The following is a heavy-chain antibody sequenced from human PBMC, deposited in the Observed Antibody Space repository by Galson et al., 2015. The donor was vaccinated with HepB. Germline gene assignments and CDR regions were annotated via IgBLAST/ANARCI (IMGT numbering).Heavy chain of an antibody. CDR3: ASCVLESSYGYRYYYGMDV. D-gene: IGHD5-18*01. Sequence: SVKVSCKASGGTFSSYAISWVRQAPGQGLEWMGRIIPILGIANYAQKFQGRVTITADKSTSTAYMELSSLRSEDTAVYYCASCVLESSYGYRYYYGMDVWGQGTTVTVSS. V-gene: IGHV1-69*04. J-gene: IGHJ6*02. CDR2: IIPILGIA. CDR1: GGTFSSYA.